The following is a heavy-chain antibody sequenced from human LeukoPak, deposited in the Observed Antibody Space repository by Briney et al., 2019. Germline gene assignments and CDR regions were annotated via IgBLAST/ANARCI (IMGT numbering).Heavy chain of an antibody. J-gene: IGHJ4*02. CDR1: GGSISSYY. D-gene: IGHD4-23*01. CDR2: IYCSGST. CDR3: ARQGRGYGGNSDY. Sequence: SETLSLTCTVSGGSISSYYWTWIRQPPGKGLEWIGYIYCSGSTNYNPSLKSRVTISVGTSKNQFSLKLSSVTAADTAVYYCARQGRGYGGNSDYWGQGTLVTVSS. V-gene: IGHV4-59*08.